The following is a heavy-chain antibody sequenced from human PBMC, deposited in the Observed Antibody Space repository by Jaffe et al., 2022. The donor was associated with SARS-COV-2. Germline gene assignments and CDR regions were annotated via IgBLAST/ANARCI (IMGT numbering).Heavy chain of an antibody. CDR1: GGSFSGYY. Sequence: QVQLQQWGAGLLKPSETLSLTCAVYGGSFSGYYWSWIRQPPGKGLEWIGEINHSGSTNYNPSLKSRVTISVDTSKNQFSLKLSSVTAADTAVYYCARIHAFDIWGQGTMVTVSS. CDR3: ARIHAFDI. CDR2: INHSGST. V-gene: IGHV4-34*01. J-gene: IGHJ3*02.